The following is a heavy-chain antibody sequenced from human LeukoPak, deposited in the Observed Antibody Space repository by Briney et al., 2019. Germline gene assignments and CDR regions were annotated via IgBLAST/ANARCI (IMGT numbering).Heavy chain of an antibody. D-gene: IGHD3-22*01. CDR3: ARDYYDSSGYYLDY. V-gene: IGHV4-61*02. Sequence: SQTLSLTCAVSGGSISSGGYSWSWIRQPAGKGLEWIGRIYTSGSTNYNPSLKSRVTMSVDTSKNQFSLKLSSVTAADTAVYYCARDYYDSSGYYLDYWGQGTLVTVSS. J-gene: IGHJ4*02. CDR1: GGSISSGGYS. CDR2: IYTSGST.